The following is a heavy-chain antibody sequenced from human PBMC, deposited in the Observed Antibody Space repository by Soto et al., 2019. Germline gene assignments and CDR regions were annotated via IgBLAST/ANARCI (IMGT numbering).Heavy chain of an antibody. Sequence: QLQLQESGPGLVKPSETLSLTCTVSGGSISSSSYYWGWIRQPPGKGLEWIGSIYYSGSTYYNPSLKSRVTISVDTSKNQFSLKLSSVTAADTAVYYCARHQSTYYDFWSCPTPDYWGQGTLVTVSS. CDR1: GGSISSSSYY. V-gene: IGHV4-39*01. CDR2: IYYSGST. J-gene: IGHJ4*02. D-gene: IGHD3-3*01. CDR3: ARHQSTYYDFWSCPTPDY.